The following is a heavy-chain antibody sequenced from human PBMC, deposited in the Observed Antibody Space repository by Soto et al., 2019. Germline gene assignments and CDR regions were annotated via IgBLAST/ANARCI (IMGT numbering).Heavy chain of an antibody. CDR3: AKDRVIQLLPIWPDP. CDR1: GFTFSSYA. V-gene: IGHV3-30-3*01. J-gene: IGHJ5*02. D-gene: IGHD2-2*01. CDR2: ISYDGSNK. Sequence: PGGSLRLSCAASGFTFSSYAMHWVRQAPGKGLEWVAVISYDGSNKYYADSVKGRFTISRDNSKNTLYLQVDSLRVDDTAVYYCAKDRVIQLLPIWPDPWGQGTLVTVSS.